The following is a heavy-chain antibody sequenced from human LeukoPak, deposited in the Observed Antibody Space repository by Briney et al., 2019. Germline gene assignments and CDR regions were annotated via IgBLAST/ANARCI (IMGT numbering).Heavy chain of an antibody. D-gene: IGHD2-8*01. J-gene: IGHJ5*02. CDR1: GFTFSNYA. Sequence: PGGSLRLSCAASGFTFSNYAMHWVRQAPGKGLEWVALMSFDGSHQYYADSVKGRFTISRDNSNNTVFLQMNSLRTEDTAVYYCARQRVGSFRSWGQGTLVTVSS. CDR3: ARQRVGSFRS. CDR2: MSFDGSHQ. V-gene: IGHV3-30*01.